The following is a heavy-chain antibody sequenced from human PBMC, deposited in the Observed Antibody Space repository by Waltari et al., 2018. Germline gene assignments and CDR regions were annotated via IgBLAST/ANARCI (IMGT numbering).Heavy chain of an antibody. D-gene: IGHD4-17*01. Sequence: QLQLQESGPGLVKPAETLSLTCSVSGGSISNSAYYWGWIRQPPGQGLEWIGGISYSGNTYYNPSLESRVTISVDTSKNQFSLRLSSVTAADTSVYYCARNPTESGHYLRWFFDLWGRGILVTVSS. CDR3: ARNPTESGHYLRWFFDL. CDR2: ISYSGNT. J-gene: IGHJ2*01. V-gene: IGHV4-39*01. CDR1: GGSISNSAYY.